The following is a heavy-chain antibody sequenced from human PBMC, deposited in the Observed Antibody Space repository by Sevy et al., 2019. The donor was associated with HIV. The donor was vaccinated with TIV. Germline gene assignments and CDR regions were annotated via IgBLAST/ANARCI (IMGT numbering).Heavy chain of an antibody. CDR3: SRGVRGVGANSLGTYYYYFVDV. D-gene: IGHD1-26*01. CDR2: INHSGST. J-gene: IGHJ6*02. Sequence: SETLSLTCAVYGASFNGYYWSWIRQPPGQGLEWIGEINHSGSTNYNPSLKSRVTISVDTSKNHFSLRLNSVTAADTAVYYCSRGVRGVGANSLGTYYYYFVDVWGQGTTVTVSS. V-gene: IGHV4-34*01. CDR1: GASFNGYY.